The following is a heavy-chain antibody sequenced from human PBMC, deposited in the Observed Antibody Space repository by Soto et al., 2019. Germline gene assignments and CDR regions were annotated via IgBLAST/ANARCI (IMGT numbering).Heavy chain of an antibody. V-gene: IGHV5-51*01. CDR2: IYPGDSDT. Sequence: SGESLKISCKGSGYSFTSYWIGWVRQMPGKGLEWMGIIYPGDSDTRYSPSFQGQVTISADKSISTAYLQWSSLKASDTAMYYCARQADYGGNSDYFDYWGQGTLVTVSS. D-gene: IGHD4-17*01. CDR1: GYSFTSYW. CDR3: ARQADYGGNSDYFDY. J-gene: IGHJ4*02.